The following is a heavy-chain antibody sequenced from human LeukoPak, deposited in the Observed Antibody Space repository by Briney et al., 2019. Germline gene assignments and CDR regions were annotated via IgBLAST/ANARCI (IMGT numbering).Heavy chain of an antibody. D-gene: IGHD5-12*01. CDR3: ARAGYNGYEQSLHDAFDI. CDR2: TYYRSKWYN. Sequence: SQTLSLSCAISGDSVSSNSAAWNWIRQSPSRGLEWLGRTYYRSKWYNDYAVSVKSRITINPDTSKNQFSLQLNSVTPEDTAVYYCARAGYNGYEQSLHDAFDIWGQGTMVTVSS. CDR1: GDSVSSNSAA. V-gene: IGHV6-1*01. J-gene: IGHJ3*02.